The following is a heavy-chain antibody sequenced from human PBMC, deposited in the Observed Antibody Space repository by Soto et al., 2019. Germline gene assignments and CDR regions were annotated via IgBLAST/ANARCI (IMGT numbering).Heavy chain of an antibody. CDR3: AIRIAAAGTSTYYFDY. Sequence: SETLSLTCTVSGGSISSSSYYGGWIRQPPGKGLEWIGSIYYSGSTYYNPSLKSRVTISVDTSKNQFSLKLSSVTAADTAVYYCAIRIAAAGTSTYYFDYWGQGTLVTVSS. D-gene: IGHD6-13*01. V-gene: IGHV4-39*01. CDR1: GGSISSSSYY. CDR2: IYYSGST. J-gene: IGHJ4*02.